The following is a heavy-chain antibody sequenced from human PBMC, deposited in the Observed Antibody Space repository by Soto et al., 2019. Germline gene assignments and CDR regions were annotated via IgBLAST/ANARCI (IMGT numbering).Heavy chain of an antibody. V-gene: IGHV3-33*01. CDR2: IWYNGSNK. Sequence: GGSLRLSCAASGFTFSSYGMHWVRQAPGKGLEWAAVIWYNGSNKYYADSVKGRFTISRDNSKNTLYLQMNSLRAEDTAVYYCARGGIAAAGIDYWGQGTLVTVSS. J-gene: IGHJ4*02. CDR1: GFTFSSYG. CDR3: ARGGIAAAGIDY. D-gene: IGHD6-13*01.